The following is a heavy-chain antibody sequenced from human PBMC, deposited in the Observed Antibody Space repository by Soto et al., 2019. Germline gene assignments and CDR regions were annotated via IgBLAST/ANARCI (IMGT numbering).Heavy chain of an antibody. J-gene: IGHJ6*02. Sequence: ASVKVSCKASGYTFTSYGISWVRQAPGQGLEWMGWISAYNGNTNYAQKLQGRVTMTTDTSTSTAYMELRSLRSDDTAVYYCARDHSGSHYLAYYYGMDVWGQGTTVTVSS. CDR3: ARDHSGSHYLAYYYGMDV. CDR2: ISAYNGNT. D-gene: IGHD1-26*01. CDR1: GYTFTSYG. V-gene: IGHV1-18*01.